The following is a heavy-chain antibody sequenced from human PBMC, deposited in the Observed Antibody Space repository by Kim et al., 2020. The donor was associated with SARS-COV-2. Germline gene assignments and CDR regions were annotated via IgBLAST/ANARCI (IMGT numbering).Heavy chain of an antibody. V-gene: IGHV3-23*05. CDR2: IDNDEAKT. CDR1: GSTFTTYA. D-gene: IGHD1-1*01. CDR3: AQVPWVQRGHF. Sequence: GGSLRLSCAASGSTFTTYAMSWVRRAPAKGLEWVSAIDNDEAKTFYAESVKGRFTVSRDTFKNTLYLQMNSLRAEDTGIYYCAQVPWVQRGHFWGQGNLV. J-gene: IGHJ4*02.